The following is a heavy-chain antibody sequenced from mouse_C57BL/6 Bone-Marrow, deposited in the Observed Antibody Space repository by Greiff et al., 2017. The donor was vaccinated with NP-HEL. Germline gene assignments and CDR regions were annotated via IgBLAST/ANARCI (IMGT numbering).Heavy chain of an antibody. D-gene: IGHD1-1*01. V-gene: IGHV5-15*01. J-gene: IGHJ3*01. CDR1: GFTFSDYG. CDR3: ARHENYGSSYWFAY. CDR2: LSNLAYSI. Sequence: EVQVVESGGGLVQPGGSLKLSCAASGFTFSDYGMAWVRQAPRKGPEWVAFLSNLAYSIYYADTVKGRFTISRENAKNTLYLEMSSLRSEDTAMYYCARHENYGSSYWFAYWGQGTLVTVSA.